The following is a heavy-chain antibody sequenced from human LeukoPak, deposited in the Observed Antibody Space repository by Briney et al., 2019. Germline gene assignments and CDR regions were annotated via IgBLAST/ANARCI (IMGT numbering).Heavy chain of an antibody. CDR2: IYPGDSDT. Sequence: GESLKISCKGSGYIFTSYWIGWVRPLPGKGLEWMGIIYPGDSDTRYSPSFQGQVTISADKSISTAYLQWSSLKASDTAMYYCARHLAEHYSSSRHRKSYYYYYGMDVWGQGTTVTVSS. CDR1: GYIFTSYW. J-gene: IGHJ6*02. D-gene: IGHD6-13*01. V-gene: IGHV5-51*01. CDR3: ARHLAEHYSSSRHRKSYYYYYGMDV.